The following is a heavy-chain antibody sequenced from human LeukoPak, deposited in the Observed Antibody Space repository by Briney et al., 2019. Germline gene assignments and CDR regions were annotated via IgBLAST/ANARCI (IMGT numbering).Heavy chain of an antibody. CDR1: GGSISSGGYC. CDR2: IYYSGST. Sequence: PLETLSLTCTVSGGSISSGGYCWSWIRQHPGKGLEWIGYIYYSGSTYYNPSLKSRVTISVDTSKNQFSLKLSSVTAADTAVYYCVRLDVWGQGTTVTVSS. J-gene: IGHJ6*02. V-gene: IGHV4-31*03. CDR3: VRLDV.